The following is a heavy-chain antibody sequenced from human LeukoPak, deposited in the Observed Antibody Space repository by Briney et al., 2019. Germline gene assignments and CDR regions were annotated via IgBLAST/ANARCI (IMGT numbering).Heavy chain of an antibody. CDR2: ISSSGNTI. CDR3: AKDPGYYDSSGYPSWFDP. J-gene: IGHJ5*02. V-gene: IGHV3-48*03. D-gene: IGHD3-22*01. CDR1: GFTLSSYE. Sequence: PGGSLRLSCAASGFTLSSYEMNWVRQAPGKGLEWVSYISSSGNTIYYTDSVKGRFTISRDNAKNSLNLQMNSLRAEDTAVYYCAKDPGYYDSSGYPSWFDPWGQGTLVTVSS.